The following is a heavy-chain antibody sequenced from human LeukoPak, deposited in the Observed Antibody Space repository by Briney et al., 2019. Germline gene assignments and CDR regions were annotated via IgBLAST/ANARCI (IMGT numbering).Heavy chain of an antibody. CDR3: AKDLYGTMVRGTFDY. CDR2: ISGSGGST. Sequence: GGSLRLSCAASRFTFSSYAMSWVRQAPGKGLEWVSAISGSGGSTYYADSVKGRFTISRDNSKNTLYLQMNSLRAEDTAVYYCAKDLYGTMVRGTFDYWGQGTLVTVSS. D-gene: IGHD3-10*01. CDR1: RFTFSSYA. J-gene: IGHJ4*02. V-gene: IGHV3-23*01.